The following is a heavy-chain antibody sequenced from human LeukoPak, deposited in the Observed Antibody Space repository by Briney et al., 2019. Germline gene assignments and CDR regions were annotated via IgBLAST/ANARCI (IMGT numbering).Heavy chain of an antibody. D-gene: IGHD6-13*01. CDR2: IHYSGST. V-gene: IGHV4-59*08. CDR3: ARMGTNSSAWFAGYYYYYYMDV. CDR1: RCSICGHY. J-gene: IGHJ6*03. Sequence: SETLSLTCTVSRCSICGHYWSWIRQPPGQGLEWVGYIHYSGSTNYNPSLKSRVLISVDRSKNQFSLKLSAVTAADTALYYCARMGTNSSAWFAGYYYYYYMDVWGKGTTVTVSS.